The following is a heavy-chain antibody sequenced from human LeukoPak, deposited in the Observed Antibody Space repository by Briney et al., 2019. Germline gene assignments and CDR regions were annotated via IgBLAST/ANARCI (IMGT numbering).Heavy chain of an antibody. CDR1: GFNFRSYG. Sequence: GGSLRLSCAASGFNFRSYGMHRVRQAPGKGLEWVAVISHDGSEKYYDDSVKGRFTVSRDNSKNTLYLQMNSLRAEDTAVYYCAKLYGGYDYFDYWGQGTLVTVSS. D-gene: IGHD4-17*01. V-gene: IGHV3-30*18. CDR2: ISHDGSEK. J-gene: IGHJ4*02. CDR3: AKLYGGYDYFDY.